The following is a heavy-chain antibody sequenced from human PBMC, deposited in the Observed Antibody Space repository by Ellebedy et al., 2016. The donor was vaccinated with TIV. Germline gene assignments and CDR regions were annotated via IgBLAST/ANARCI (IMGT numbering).Heavy chain of an antibody. Sequence: PSETLSLTCAASGFSFSDYCMTWVRQGPGKGLEWVARILQDGNGKYYVDSVKGRFTISRDNARYSVYLQMSSLRAEDTAMYYCARDDYFGSGRVWSPIDLWGQGTLVTVSS. D-gene: IGHD3-10*01. CDR1: GFSFSDYC. CDR2: ILQDGNGK. CDR3: ARDDYFGSGRVWSPIDL. V-gene: IGHV3-7*01. J-gene: IGHJ1*01.